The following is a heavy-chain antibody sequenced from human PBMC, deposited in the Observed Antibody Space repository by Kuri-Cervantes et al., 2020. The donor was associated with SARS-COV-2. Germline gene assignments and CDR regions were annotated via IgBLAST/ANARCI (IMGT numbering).Heavy chain of an antibody. D-gene: IGHD3-3*01. V-gene: IGHV3-23*01. J-gene: IGHJ5*02. Sequence: ETLSLTCAASGFTFSSYAMSWVRQAPGKGLEWVSAISGSGGSTYYADSVKGRFTISRDNSKNTLYLQMNSLRAEDTAVYHCARVLQGAIGVAWNTMGHLGNWFDPWGQGTLVTVSS. CDR3: ARVLQGAIGVAWNTMGHLGNWFDP. CDR2: ISGSGGST. CDR1: GFTFSSYA.